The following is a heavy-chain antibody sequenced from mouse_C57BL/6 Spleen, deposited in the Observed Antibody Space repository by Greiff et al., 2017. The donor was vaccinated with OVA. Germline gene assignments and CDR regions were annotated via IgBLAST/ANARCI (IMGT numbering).Heavy chain of an antibody. CDR3: ARNWDGGAY. CDR2: IYPRSGNT. D-gene: IGHD4-1*01. J-gene: IGHJ3*01. Sequence: QVQLKQSGAELARPGASVKLSCKASGYTFTSYGISWVKQRTGQGLEWIGEIYPRSGNTYYNEKFKGKATLTADKSSSTAYMELRSLTSEDSAVYFCARNWDGGAYWGQGTLVTVSA. CDR1: GYTFTSYG. V-gene: IGHV1-81*01.